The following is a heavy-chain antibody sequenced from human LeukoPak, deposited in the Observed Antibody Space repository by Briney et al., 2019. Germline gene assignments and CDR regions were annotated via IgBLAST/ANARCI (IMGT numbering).Heavy chain of an antibody. D-gene: IGHD3-22*01. CDR1: GLTFSSYA. CDR3: ARDTRTYYYDSSGNFDI. J-gene: IGHJ3*02. Sequence: GGSLRLSCAASGLTFSSYAMSWVRQAPGKGLEWVANIKQDGSEKYYVDSVKGRFTISRDNAKNSLYLQMNSLRAEDTAVYYCARDTRTYYYDSSGNFDIWGQGTMVTVSS. V-gene: IGHV3-7*01. CDR2: IKQDGSEK.